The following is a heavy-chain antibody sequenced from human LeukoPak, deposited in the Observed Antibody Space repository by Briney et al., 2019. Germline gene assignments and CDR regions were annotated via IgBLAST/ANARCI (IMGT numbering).Heavy chain of an antibody. CDR1: GDSISSYY. D-gene: IGHD1-26*01. Sequence: SETLSLTCTVSGDSISSYYRNWIRQPPGMGLKWIGHIYNSGRTNYNPSLKSRVTISVDTSKNQFSLKLSSVTAADTAVYYCARDGSGTYFNWFDPWGQGTLVTVSS. CDR3: ARDGSGTYFNWFDP. V-gene: IGHV4-59*01. J-gene: IGHJ5*02. CDR2: IYNSGRT.